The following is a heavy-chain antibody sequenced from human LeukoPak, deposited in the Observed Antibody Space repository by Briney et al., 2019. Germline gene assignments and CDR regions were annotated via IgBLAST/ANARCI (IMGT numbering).Heavy chain of an antibody. CDR1: GFTFSSYA. V-gene: IGHV3-23*01. D-gene: IGHD6-19*01. Sequence: GESLRLSCAASGFTFSSYAMSWVRQAPGKGLEWVSAISGGGGSTYNADSVKGRFTISRDNSENTLYLQMNSLRAEDTAVYYCAKETYSSGSTPYFDYWGQGNLVTVSS. CDR3: AKETYSSGSTPYFDY. CDR2: ISGGGGST. J-gene: IGHJ4*02.